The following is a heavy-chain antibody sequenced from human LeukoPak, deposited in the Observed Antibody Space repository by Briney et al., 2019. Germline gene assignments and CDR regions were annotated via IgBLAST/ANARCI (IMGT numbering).Heavy chain of an antibody. CDR2: ISTSGGST. CDR3: AKDGGIVGAMGAFDI. D-gene: IGHD1-26*01. Sequence: GGSLRLSCAASGFTFTNYAMSWVRQAPGKGLEWVSAISTSGGSTYYADSVKGRFTISRDNSKNTVYLQMNSLRAEDTAVYYCAKDGGIVGAMGAFDIWGQGTMVTVSS. V-gene: IGHV3-23*01. CDR1: GFTFTNYA. J-gene: IGHJ3*02.